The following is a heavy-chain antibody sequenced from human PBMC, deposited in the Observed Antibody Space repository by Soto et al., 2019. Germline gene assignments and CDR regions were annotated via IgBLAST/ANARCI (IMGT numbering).Heavy chain of an antibody. J-gene: IGHJ4*02. D-gene: IGHD4-17*01. CDR3: ARNVTVTALGY. CDR1: GVTVGNNY. Sequence: EVRLVESGGGLVQPGGSLRLSCAASGVTVGNNYMSWVRQAPGKGLEWVLVTYSGGDTRYADSVKGRITMSRDSTKKTVYLQMDRLRAEATAVYFCARNVTVTALGYWGQGSLVTVSS. CDR2: TYSGGDT. V-gene: IGHV3-66*01.